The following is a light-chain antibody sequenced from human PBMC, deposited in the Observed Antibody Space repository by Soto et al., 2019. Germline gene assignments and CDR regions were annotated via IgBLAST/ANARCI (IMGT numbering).Light chain of an antibody. CDR2: KAS. CDR1: QSISSW. Sequence: IQMTQSGSAVSASVGDRVTITCRASQSISSWLAWYQQKPGKAPKLLIYKASSLESGVPSRFSGSGSGTEFTLTISSLQPDDFAVYCCQPRSNWPPITSGQRTRPE. J-gene: IGKJ5*01. CDR3: QPRSNWPPIT. V-gene: IGKV1-5*03.